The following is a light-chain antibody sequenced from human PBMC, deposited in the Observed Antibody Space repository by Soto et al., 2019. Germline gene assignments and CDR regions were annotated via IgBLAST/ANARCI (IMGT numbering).Light chain of an antibody. Sequence: EIVLTQSPVTLSLSPGEGATLSCRASHTVSKNYLAWYHQKPGQAPRLLIYDISSRATGIPDRFSGSVSGTDFTLTITRLEPEDFAVFYCQQYGSSEIIFGQGTRLEIK. J-gene: IGKJ5*01. CDR1: HTVSKNY. V-gene: IGKV3-20*01. CDR3: QQYGSSEII. CDR2: DIS.